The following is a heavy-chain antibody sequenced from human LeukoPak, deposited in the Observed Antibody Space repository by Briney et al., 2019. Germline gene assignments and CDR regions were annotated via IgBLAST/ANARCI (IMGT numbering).Heavy chain of an antibody. D-gene: IGHD2-2*01. CDR2: MYYSGTT. V-gene: IGHV4-59*12. CDR3: ARWPAAMFYYYYMDV. J-gene: IGHJ6*03. Sequence: SETLSLTCSVSGSSMNLYSWNWIRQSPGKGLEWIAYMYYSGTTNYNPSLENRAAISLDLSRHQFSLRLNSVTAADTAVYYCARWPAAMFYYYYMDVWGKGTTVTVSS. CDR1: GSSMNLYS.